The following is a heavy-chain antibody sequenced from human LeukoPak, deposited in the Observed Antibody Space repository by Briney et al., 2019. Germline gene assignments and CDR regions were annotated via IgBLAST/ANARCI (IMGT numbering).Heavy chain of an antibody. V-gene: IGHV3-21*01. Sequence: GGSLRLSCAASGFTFSSYSMNWIRQAPGKGLEWVSSISSSSSYIYYPYSVKGRFIISRANAKSSLYLQLNILRAETTAVHYCARVTPCAAAGTDYWGQGTLVTVSS. CDR3: ARVTPCAAAGTDY. D-gene: IGHD6-13*01. CDR2: ISSSSSYI. J-gene: IGHJ4*02. CDR1: GFTFSSYS.